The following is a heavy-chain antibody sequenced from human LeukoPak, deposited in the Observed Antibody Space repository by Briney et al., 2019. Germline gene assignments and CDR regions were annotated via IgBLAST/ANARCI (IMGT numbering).Heavy chain of an antibody. D-gene: IGHD1-1*01. CDR3: ARVQVNGGAFEI. CDR1: GYTFTSYG. Sequence: ASVKVSCKASGYTFTSYGISWVRQAPGQGLEWMGWISAYNGNINYAQKFQGRVTMTTDTSTSTVYMELRSLRSDDTAVYYCARVQVNGGAFEIWGQGTMLTVSS. J-gene: IGHJ3*02. CDR2: ISAYNGNI. V-gene: IGHV1-18*01.